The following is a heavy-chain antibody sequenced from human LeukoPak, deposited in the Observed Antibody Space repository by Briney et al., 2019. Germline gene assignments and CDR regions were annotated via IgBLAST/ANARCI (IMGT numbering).Heavy chain of an antibody. CDR3: ETHIPDY. Sequence: GGSLRLSCAASGFTFSSYSMNGVRQAPGKGLEGVSAISRSISSIYYADSVKGRFTISRDNANSSLYLQVKSLIAEDTAVYYCETHIPDYWGQETLLTVSS. CDR1: GFTFSSYS. D-gene: IGHD2-21*01. CDR2: ISRSISSI. J-gene: IGHJ4*02. V-gene: IGHV3-21*01.